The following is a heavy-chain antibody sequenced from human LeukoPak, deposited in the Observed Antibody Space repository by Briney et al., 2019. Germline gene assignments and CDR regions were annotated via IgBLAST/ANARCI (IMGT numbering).Heavy chain of an antibody. CDR2: FYSSGTT. D-gene: IGHD6-19*01. CDR3: ARNTGWYYFDY. J-gene: IGHJ4*02. CDR1: GGSISSGSFY. V-gene: IGHV4-61*02. Sequence: SETLSLTCTVSGGSISSGSFYWTWIRQPAGKGLEWIGRFYSSGTTNYNPSLKSRVTISVDTSKNHFSLTLTSVTAADAAVYYCARNTGWYYFDYWGQGTLVTVSS.